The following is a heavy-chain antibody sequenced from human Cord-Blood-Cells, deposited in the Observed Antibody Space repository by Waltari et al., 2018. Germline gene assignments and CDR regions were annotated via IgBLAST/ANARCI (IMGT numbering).Heavy chain of an antibody. V-gene: IGHV4-59*01. D-gene: IGHD6-13*01. CDR2: IYYSGST. CDR3: ARAIAAAGAFDI. Sequence: QVQLQESGPGLVKPSETLSLTCTVSGGSISSYYWGWIRQPPEKGLEWIGYIYYSGSTNYNPSLKSRVTISVDTSKNQFSLKLSSVTAADTAVYYCARAIAAAGAFDIWGQGTMVTVSS. CDR1: GGSISSYY. J-gene: IGHJ3*02.